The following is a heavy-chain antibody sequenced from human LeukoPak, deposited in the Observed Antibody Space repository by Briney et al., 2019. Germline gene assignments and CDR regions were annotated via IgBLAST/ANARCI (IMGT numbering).Heavy chain of an antibody. J-gene: IGHJ6*02. Sequence: PSETLSLTCTVSGGSISSYYWSWIRQPPGKGLEWIGYIYYSRSTNYNPSLKSRVTISVDTSKNQFSLKLSSVTAADTAVYYCARVVVLGSLYHYYGMDVWGQGTTVTVSS. CDR1: GGSISSYY. V-gene: IGHV4-59*01. CDR3: ARVVVLGSLYHYYGMDV. D-gene: IGHD3-22*01. CDR2: IYYSRST.